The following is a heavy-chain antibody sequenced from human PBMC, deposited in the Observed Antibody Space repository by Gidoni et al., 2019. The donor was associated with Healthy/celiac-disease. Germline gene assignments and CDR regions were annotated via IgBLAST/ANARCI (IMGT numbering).Heavy chain of an antibody. CDR1: GCTFSSYA. V-gene: IGHV1-69*01. J-gene: IGHJ6*02. D-gene: IGHD6-19*01. CDR2: IIPIVGTA. CDR3: AVAGNYYYYGMDV. Sequence: QVQLVHSGAAVQKPLSSVNVSCTASGCTFSSYAISWVRQAPGQGLEWMGGIIPIVGTANYEKKVQGRVTMTEDEYTSKAYMELSSLRSEDTDVYYCAVAGNYYYYGMDVWGQGTTVTVSS.